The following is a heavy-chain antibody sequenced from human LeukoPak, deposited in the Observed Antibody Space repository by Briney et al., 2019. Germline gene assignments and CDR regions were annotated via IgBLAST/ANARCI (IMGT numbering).Heavy chain of an antibody. CDR3: ARIRRTTVVTAGAFDI. V-gene: IGHV2-70*11. D-gene: IGHD4-23*01. CDR1: GFSLSTSGMC. J-gene: IGHJ3*02. CDR2: IDWDDDK. Sequence: SGPTLVNPIQTLTLTCTFSGFSLSTSGMCVSWIRQPPGKALEWLARIDWDDDKYYSTSLKTRLTISKDTSKNQVVLTMTNMDPLDTATYYCARIRRTTVVTAGAFDIWGQGTMVTVSS.